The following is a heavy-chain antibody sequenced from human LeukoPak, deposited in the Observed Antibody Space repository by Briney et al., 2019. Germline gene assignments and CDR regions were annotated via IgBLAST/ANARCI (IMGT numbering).Heavy chain of an antibody. V-gene: IGHV3-7*01. Sequence: GGSLRLSCAASGFTFSSCWMSWVRQAPGKGLEWVANIREDGSERYYVDSVKGRFTISRDNAKNSLYLQMNSLRAEDTAVYYCARFWSGYYPQRNYFDYWGQGTLVTVSS. CDR1: GFTFSSCW. CDR3: ARFWSGYYPQRNYFDY. CDR2: IREDGSER. J-gene: IGHJ4*02. D-gene: IGHD3-3*01.